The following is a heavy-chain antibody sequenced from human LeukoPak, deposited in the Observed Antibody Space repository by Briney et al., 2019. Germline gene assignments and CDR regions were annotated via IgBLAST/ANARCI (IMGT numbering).Heavy chain of an antibody. V-gene: IGHV1-46*01. J-gene: IGHJ6*03. CDR3: ARDGAGLWFGELLGYYYYYMDV. D-gene: IGHD3-10*01. CDR2: INPSGGST. CDR1: GYTFTSYY. Sequence: ASVKVSCKASGYTFTSYYMHWVRQAPGQGLEWMGIINPSGGSTSYAQKFQGRVTMTRDTSTSTVYMELSSLRSEDTAVYYCARDGAGLWFGELLGYYYYYMDVWGKGTTVTISS.